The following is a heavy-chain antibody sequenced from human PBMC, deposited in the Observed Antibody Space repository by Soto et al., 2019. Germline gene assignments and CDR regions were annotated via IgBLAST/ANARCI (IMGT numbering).Heavy chain of an antibody. CDR3: ARGGGHAHGGDAFDI. V-gene: IGHV1-69*12. D-gene: IGHD1-26*01. CDR1: GGTFSSYA. J-gene: IGHJ3*02. Sequence: QVQLVQSGAEVKKPGSSVKVSCKASGGTFSSYAISWVRQAPGQGLEWMGGIIPIFGTANYAQKFQGRVTIXXDXSXXTAYMELSSLRCEDTAVYYCARGGGHAHGGDAFDIWGQGTMVTVSS. CDR2: IIPIFGTA.